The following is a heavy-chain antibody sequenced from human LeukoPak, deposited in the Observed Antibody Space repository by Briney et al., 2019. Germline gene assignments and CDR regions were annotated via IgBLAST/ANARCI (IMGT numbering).Heavy chain of an antibody. CDR3: ARDPRVVVADYYYYYGMDV. Sequence: HPGGSLRLSCAASGFTVSSNYMSWVRQAPGKGLEWVSVIYSGGSTYYADSVKGRFTISRDNSKNTLYLQMNSLRAEDTAVYYCARDPRVVVADYYYYYGMDVRGQGTTVTVSS. D-gene: IGHD2-15*01. CDR1: GFTVSSNY. J-gene: IGHJ6*02. V-gene: IGHV3-66*01. CDR2: IYSGGST.